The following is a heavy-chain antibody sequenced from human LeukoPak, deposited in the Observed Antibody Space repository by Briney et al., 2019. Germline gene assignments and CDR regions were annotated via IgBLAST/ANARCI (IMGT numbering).Heavy chain of an antibody. CDR1: GFPFRNAW. CDR2: IKSKIDGGTT. CDR3: ATVSGRSGSPFDY. D-gene: IGHD2-15*01. V-gene: IGHV3-15*01. Sequence: GGSLRLSCAASGFPFRNAWMSWVRRAPGKGLEWVARIKSKIDGGTTDYAAPVKGRFTVSRDDSKNTLYLQMNSLKTEDSALYYCATVSGRSGSPFDYWGQGALVTVSS. J-gene: IGHJ4*02.